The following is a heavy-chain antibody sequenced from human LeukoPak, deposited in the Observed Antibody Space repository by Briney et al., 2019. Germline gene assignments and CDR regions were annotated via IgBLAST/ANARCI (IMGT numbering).Heavy chain of an antibody. CDR1: GFTFSSYS. V-gene: IGHV3-21*01. J-gene: IGHJ6*04. D-gene: IGHD3-10*01. CDR3: ARVQAEITMVRGVIKYYYYGMDV. Sequence: GGSLRLSCAASGFTFSSYSMNWVRQAPGKGLEWVSPISSSSSYIYYADSVKGRFTISRDNAKNLLYLQMNSLRAEDTAVYYCARVQAEITMVRGVIKYYYYGMDVWGKGTTVTVSS. CDR2: ISSSSSYI.